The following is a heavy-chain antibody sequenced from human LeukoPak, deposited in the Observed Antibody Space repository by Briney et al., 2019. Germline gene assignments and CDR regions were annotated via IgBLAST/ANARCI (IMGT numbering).Heavy chain of an antibody. CDR3: AIRGSPMVRNY. CDR1: GFTFSSYS. V-gene: IGHV3-21*01. CDR2: ISSSSSYI. D-gene: IGHD3-10*01. J-gene: IGHJ4*02. Sequence: GGSLRLSCAASGFTFSSYSMNWVRQAPGKGVEGVSSISSSSSYIYYADSVKGRFTISRDSAKNSLYLQMNSLRAEDTALYYCAIRGSPMVRNYWGQGTLVTVSS.